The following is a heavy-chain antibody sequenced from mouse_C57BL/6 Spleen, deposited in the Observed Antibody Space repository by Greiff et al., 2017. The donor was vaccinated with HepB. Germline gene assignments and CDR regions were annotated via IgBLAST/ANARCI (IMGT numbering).Heavy chain of an antibody. CDR3: VRGSGYYGSSYDYAMDY. CDR1: GFTFNTYA. Sequence: EVMLVESGGGLVQPKGSLKLSCAASGFTFNTYAMHWVRQAPGKGLEWVARIRSKSSNYATYYADSVKDRFTISRDDSQSMLYLRMNNLKTEDTAMYYCVRGSGYYGSSYDYAMDYWGQGTSVTVSS. CDR2: IRSKSSNYAT. V-gene: IGHV10-3*01. D-gene: IGHD1-1*01. J-gene: IGHJ4*01.